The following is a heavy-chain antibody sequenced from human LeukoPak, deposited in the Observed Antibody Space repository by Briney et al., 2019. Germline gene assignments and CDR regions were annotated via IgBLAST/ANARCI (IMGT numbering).Heavy chain of an antibody. V-gene: IGHV4-59*01. D-gene: IGHD1-1*01. Sequence: SETLSLTCTVSGGSITNSYWNWIRQSPGKGLEWIGYINYSGSTNYNPSLKSRVTISVDTSKNQFSLKLSSVTAADTAMYFCARDPLSTNDFDIWGQGTMVTVSS. CDR3: ARDPLSTNDFDI. J-gene: IGHJ3*02. CDR1: GGSITNSY. CDR2: INYSGST.